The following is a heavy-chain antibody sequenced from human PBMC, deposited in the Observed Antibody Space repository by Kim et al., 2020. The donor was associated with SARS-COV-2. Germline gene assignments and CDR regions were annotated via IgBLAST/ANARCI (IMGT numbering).Heavy chain of an antibody. D-gene: IGHD5-12*01. V-gene: IGHV3-7*03. CDR1: GFTFSSYW. Sequence: GSLRLSCAASGFTFSSYWMSWVRQAPGKGLEWVANIKQDGSEKYYVDSVKGRFTISRDNAKNSLYLQMNSLRAEDTAVYYCARDMGYSGTGVYYYYGMDVWGQGTTVTVSS. CDR2: IKQDGSEK. CDR3: ARDMGYSGTGVYYYYGMDV. J-gene: IGHJ6*02.